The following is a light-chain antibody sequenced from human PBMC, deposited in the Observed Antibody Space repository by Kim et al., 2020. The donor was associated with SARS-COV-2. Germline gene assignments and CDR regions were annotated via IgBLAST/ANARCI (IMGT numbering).Light chain of an antibody. CDR2: VAS. J-gene: IGKJ1*01. CDR1: PSVIIVS. CDR3: QNYGSTPRT. V-gene: IGKV3-20*01. Sequence: FQGERATLSCRASPSVIIVSFAWCKKRPGQSPRLLISVASSSATGIPDRFSGTGSRTDFTLTLSRLDTEDFAVYYCQNYGSTPRTFGHGTKVDIK.